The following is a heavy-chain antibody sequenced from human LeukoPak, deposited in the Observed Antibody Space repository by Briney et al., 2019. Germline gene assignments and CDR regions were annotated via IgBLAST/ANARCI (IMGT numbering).Heavy chain of an antibody. Sequence: GGSLRLSCAASGFTFSSYEMNWVRQAPGKGLEWVSYISSSGSSIYYADSVKGRFTISRDNAKNTLYLQMDRHGGEDTAVYYCAEHGVTMIGGVWGKGTTVTISS. D-gene: IGHD3-10*02. V-gene: IGHV3-48*03. CDR1: GFTFSSYE. J-gene: IGHJ6*04. CDR2: ISSSGSSI. CDR3: AEHGVTMIGGV.